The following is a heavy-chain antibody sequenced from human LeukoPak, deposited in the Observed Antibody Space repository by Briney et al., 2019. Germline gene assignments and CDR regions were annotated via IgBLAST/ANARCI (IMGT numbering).Heavy chain of an antibody. CDR3: ARLQYYYDSNGYYSLYYFDY. Sequence: PSETLSLTCTVSGDSISSSSYYWGWIRQPPGKGLEWIGNIYYSGSTYYNPSLRSRLTISLDTSKNQFSLTLSSVTAADTAVYYCARLQYYYDSNGYYSLYYFDYWRQGTVVSV. V-gene: IGHV4-39*01. CDR1: GDSISSSSYY. J-gene: IGHJ4*02. CDR2: IYYSGST. D-gene: IGHD3-22*01.